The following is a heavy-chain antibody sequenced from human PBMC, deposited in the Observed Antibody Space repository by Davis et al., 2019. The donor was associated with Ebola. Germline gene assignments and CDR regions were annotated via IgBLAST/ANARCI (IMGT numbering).Heavy chain of an antibody. CDR2: IAPYNGVT. Sequence: AASVKVSCKASGYSFTRYDIAWVRQAPGQGLEWMGWIAPYNGVTNYAQNLQDRFSMTTDASTSTAYMELRSLRSDDTAVYYCARDGYDILTGYYHFDYWGQGTLVTVSS. CDR3: ARDGYDILTGYYHFDY. J-gene: IGHJ4*02. V-gene: IGHV1-18*01. D-gene: IGHD3-9*01. CDR1: GYSFTRYD.